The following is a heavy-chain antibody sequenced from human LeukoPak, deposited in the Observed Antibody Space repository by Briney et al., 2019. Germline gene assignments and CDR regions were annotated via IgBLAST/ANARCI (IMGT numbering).Heavy chain of an antibody. CDR2: INHSGST. V-gene: IGHV4-34*01. CDR1: GGSFSGYY. J-gene: IGHJ5*02. CDR3: ARARVVAATRCWFDP. Sequence: SETLSLTCAVYGGSFSGYYWSRIRQPPGKGLEWIGEINHSGSTNYNPSLKSRVTISVDTSKNQFSLKLSSVTAADTAVYYRARARVVAATRCWFDPWGQGTLVTVSS. D-gene: IGHD2-15*01.